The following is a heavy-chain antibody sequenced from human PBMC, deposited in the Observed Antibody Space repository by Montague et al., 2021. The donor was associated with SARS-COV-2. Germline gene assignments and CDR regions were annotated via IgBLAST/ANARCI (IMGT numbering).Heavy chain of an antibody. CDR1: GFSLSTSGMR. Sequence: PELVKPTQTLTLTCTLSGFSLSTSGMRASWIRQPPGKALERLARIDWDDDKFYSTSLKTRLTISKDTSKNQVVLTMTNMDPVDTATYYCARSYYDILTNYYDAFDIWGQGTMVTVSS. CDR2: IDWDDDK. J-gene: IGHJ3*02. V-gene: IGHV2-70*04. D-gene: IGHD3-9*01. CDR3: ARSYYDILTNYYDAFDI.